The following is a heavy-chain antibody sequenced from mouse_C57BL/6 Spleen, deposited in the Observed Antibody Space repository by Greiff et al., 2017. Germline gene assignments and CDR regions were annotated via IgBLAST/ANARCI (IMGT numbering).Heavy chain of an antibody. CDR3: ARPQSGYDEGAWFAY. V-gene: IGHV1-69*01. Sequence: VKLQQPGAELVMPGASVKLSCKASGYTFTSYWMHWVKQRPGQGLEWIGEIDPSDSYTNYNQKFKGKSTLTVDRSSSTACMQLSSLTSEESAVYYCARPQSGYDEGAWFAYWGQGTLVTVSA. CDR1: GYTFTSYW. J-gene: IGHJ3*01. D-gene: IGHD2-2*01. CDR2: IDPSDSYT.